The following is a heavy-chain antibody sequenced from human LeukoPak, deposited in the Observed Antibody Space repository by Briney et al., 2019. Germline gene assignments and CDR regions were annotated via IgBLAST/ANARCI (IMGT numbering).Heavy chain of an antibody. CDR3: ARDLSEGYYMDV. J-gene: IGHJ6*03. CDR2: IYYSGST. CDR1: GGSISSYY. V-gene: IGHV4-59*01. Sequence: SETLSLTCTVSGGSISSYYWSWIRQPPGKGLEWIGYIYYSGSTNYNPSLKSRVTISVDTSKNQFSLKLSSVTAADTAVYYCARDLSEGYYMDVWGKGTTVTVSS.